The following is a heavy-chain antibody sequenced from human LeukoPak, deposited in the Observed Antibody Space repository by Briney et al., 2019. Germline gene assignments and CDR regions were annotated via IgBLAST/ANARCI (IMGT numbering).Heavy chain of an antibody. D-gene: IGHD6-6*01. V-gene: IGHV4-34*01. J-gene: IGHJ4*02. Sequence: SETLSLTCAVYGGSLSGYYWSWIRQPPGKGLEWIGEINHSGSTNYNPSLKSRVTISVDTSKNQFSLKLSSVTAADTAVYYCARGSGSSVYWGQGTLVIVSS. CDR2: INHSGST. CDR1: GGSLSGYY. CDR3: ARGSGSSVY.